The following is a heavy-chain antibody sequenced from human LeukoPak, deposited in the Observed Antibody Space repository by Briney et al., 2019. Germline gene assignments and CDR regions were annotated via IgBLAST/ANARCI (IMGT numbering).Heavy chain of an antibody. CDR3: ARESSGSSWGYFDC. CDR2: ISYDGSNK. V-gene: IGHV3-30-3*01. CDR1: GFTFSSYV. Sequence: GRSLRLSCAASGFTFSSYVIHWVRQAPGKGLEWVAVISYDGSNKYYTDSVKGRFSISRDNSKNTLYLQMNSLRAEDTATFYCARESSGSSWGYFDCWGQGTLVTVSS. D-gene: IGHD6-6*01. J-gene: IGHJ4*02.